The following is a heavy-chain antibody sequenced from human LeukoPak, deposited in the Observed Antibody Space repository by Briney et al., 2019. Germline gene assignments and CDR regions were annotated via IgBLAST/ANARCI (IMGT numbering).Heavy chain of an antibody. Sequence: PSETLSLTCTVSGGSISSYYWSWIRQPPGKGLKWIGNIYYSGYTTYSPSLRSRVTISVDTSKNQFSLKLSSVTAADTAVYYCARKKGSGSYHWFDPWGQGTLVTVSS. V-gene: IGHV4-59*12. CDR1: GGSISSYY. CDR3: ARKKGSGSYHWFDP. J-gene: IGHJ5*02. CDR2: IYYSGYT. D-gene: IGHD3-10*01.